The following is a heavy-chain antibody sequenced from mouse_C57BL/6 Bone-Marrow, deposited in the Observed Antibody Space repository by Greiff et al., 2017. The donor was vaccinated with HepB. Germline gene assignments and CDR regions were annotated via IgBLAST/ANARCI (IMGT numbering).Heavy chain of an antibody. Sequence: QVQLQQPGAELVKPGASVKMSCKASGYTFTSYWITWVKQRPGQGLEWIGDIYPGSGSTNYNEKFKSKATLTVDTSSSTAYMQLSSLTSEDSAVYYCARGESTMTMRRFAYWGQGTLVTVSA. CDR3: ARGESTMTMRRFAY. CDR2: IYPGSGST. CDR1: GYTFTSYW. V-gene: IGHV1-55*01. J-gene: IGHJ3*01. D-gene: IGHD2-4*01.